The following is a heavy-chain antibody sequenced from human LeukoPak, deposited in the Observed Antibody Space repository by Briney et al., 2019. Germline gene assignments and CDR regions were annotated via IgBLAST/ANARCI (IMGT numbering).Heavy chain of an antibody. CDR2: IKQDGSEK. Sequence: GGSLRLSCAASGFTFSSYWMSWVRQVPGKGLEWVANIKQDGSEKYYVDSVKGRFTISRDNAKNSLYLQMNSLRAEDTAVYYCARDGEISTYYDFWSGYYTRNLYFDYWGQGTLVTVSS. D-gene: IGHD3-3*01. V-gene: IGHV3-7*01. CDR3: ARDGEISTYYDFWSGYYTRNLYFDY. J-gene: IGHJ4*02. CDR1: GFTFSSYW.